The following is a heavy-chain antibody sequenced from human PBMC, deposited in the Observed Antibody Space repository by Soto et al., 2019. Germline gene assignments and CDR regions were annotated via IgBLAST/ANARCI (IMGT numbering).Heavy chain of an antibody. D-gene: IGHD3-9*01. Sequence: GDSVKISGEGCGWSVTSYWSCWVRQMPGKGLEWMGIIYPGDSDTRYSPSFQGQVTISADKSISTAYLQWSSLKASDTAMYYCARLNHYDILTGYYGGYYYGMHVWGQGTTVTASS. CDR2: IYPGDSDT. V-gene: IGHV5-51*01. J-gene: IGHJ6*02. CDR3: ARLNHYDILTGYYGGYYYGMHV. CDR1: GWSVTSYW.